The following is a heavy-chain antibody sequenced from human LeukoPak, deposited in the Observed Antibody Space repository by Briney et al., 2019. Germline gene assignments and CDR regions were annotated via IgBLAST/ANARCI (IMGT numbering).Heavy chain of an antibody. J-gene: IGHJ4*02. CDR1: GFTFSSYS. CDR2: ISSLSGTI. V-gene: IGHV3-48*01. D-gene: IGHD4-17*01. CDR3: AKVADYGDYWGGYYFDY. Sequence: PGGSLRLSCAASGFTFSSYSMNWVRQAPGEGLEWVLYISSLSGTIYYADSVKGRFTISRDNAKNSLYLQMNSLRAEDTAVYYCAKVADYGDYWGGYYFDYWGQGTLVTVSS.